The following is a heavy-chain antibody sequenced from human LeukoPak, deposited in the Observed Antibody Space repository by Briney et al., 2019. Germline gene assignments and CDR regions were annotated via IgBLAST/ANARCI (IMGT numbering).Heavy chain of an antibody. D-gene: IGHD2/OR15-2a*01. Sequence: PSQTLSLTCTVSGGSFSDYYWSWIRQPPGKGLEWIGEINHGGDTNYNSSLQSRVTLSVDTSSNQFSLILSSVTAADTAIYYCASHKYPVQAFDIWGQGTMVTVSS. CDR3: ASHKYPVQAFDI. CDR1: GGSFSDYY. J-gene: IGHJ3*02. CDR2: INHGGDT. V-gene: IGHV4-34*01.